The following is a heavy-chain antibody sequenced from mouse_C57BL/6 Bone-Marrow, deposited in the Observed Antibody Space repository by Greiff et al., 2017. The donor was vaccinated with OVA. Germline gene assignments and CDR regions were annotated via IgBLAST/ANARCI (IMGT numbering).Heavy chain of an antibody. Sequence: EVHLVESGPELVKPGASVKISCKASGYSFTDYNMNWVKQSNGKSLEWIGVINPNYGTTSYNQKFKGKATLTVDQSSSTAYMQLNSLTSEDSAVYYCAREGDYSNWFAYWGQGTLVTVSA. CDR3: AREGDYSNWFAY. CDR2: INPNYGTT. D-gene: IGHD2-5*01. J-gene: IGHJ3*01. V-gene: IGHV1-39*01. CDR1: GYSFTDYN.